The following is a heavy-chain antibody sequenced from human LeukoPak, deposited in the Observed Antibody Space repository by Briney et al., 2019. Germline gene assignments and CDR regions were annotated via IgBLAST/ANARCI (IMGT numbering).Heavy chain of an antibody. CDR1: GGSISSGGYY. CDR3: AREWLLSRGFDP. Sequence: PSETLSLTCTVSGGSISSGGYYWSWIRQHPGKGLEWIGYIYYSGSTYYNPSLKSRVTISVDTSKNQFSLKLSSVTAADTAVYYCAREWLLSRGFDPWGQGTLVTVSS. J-gene: IGHJ5*02. V-gene: IGHV4-31*03. D-gene: IGHD3-3*01. CDR2: IYYSGST.